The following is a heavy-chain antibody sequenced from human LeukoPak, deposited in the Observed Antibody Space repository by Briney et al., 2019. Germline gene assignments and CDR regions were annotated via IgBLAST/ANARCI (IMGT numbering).Heavy chain of an antibody. CDR2: ISAYNGNT. CDR1: GYTFTSYG. D-gene: IGHD5-18*01. Sequence: ASVKVSCKASGYTFTSYGISWVRQAPGQGLEWMGWISAYNGNTNYAQKLQGRVTMTTDTSTSTAYMELRSLRSDDTAVYYCARPLAGYSYGYWVLDYWGQGTLVTVSS. V-gene: IGHV1-18*01. J-gene: IGHJ4*02. CDR3: ARPLAGYSYGYWVLDY.